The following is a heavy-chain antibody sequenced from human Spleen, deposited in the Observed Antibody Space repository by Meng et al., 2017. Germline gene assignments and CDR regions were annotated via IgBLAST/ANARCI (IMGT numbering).Heavy chain of an antibody. J-gene: IGHJ5*02. CDR3: ARQGFLEWLLYRGNWFDP. Sequence: QPQLQESGPGLVRPSEALSLTCSVSGGSISTSGYYWGWIRQPPGKGLEWIGSIGHSGFTYYTPSLKSRVTVSIDTSRNQFSLWLTSVTAADTAVYCCARQGFLEWLLYRGNWFDPWGQGTLVTVSS. CDR2: IGHSGFT. D-gene: IGHD3-3*01. V-gene: IGHV4-39*01. CDR1: GGSISTSGYY.